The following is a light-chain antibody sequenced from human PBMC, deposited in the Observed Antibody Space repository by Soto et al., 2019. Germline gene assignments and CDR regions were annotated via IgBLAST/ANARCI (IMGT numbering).Light chain of an antibody. Sequence: DIVMTQSPLSLPFTPSEPSSISCRSSQSLLHSNGYNYLDWYLQKPGQSPQLLIYLGSYRASGVPDRFSGSGSGTDFTLKISRVEAEDVGVYYCMQALQTRTFGQGTKVDIK. CDR1: QSLLHSNGYNY. CDR2: LGS. V-gene: IGKV2-28*01. CDR3: MQALQTRT. J-gene: IGKJ1*01.